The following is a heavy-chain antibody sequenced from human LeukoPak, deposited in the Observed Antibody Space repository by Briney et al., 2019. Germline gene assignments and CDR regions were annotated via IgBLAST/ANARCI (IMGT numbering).Heavy chain of an antibody. D-gene: IGHD6-13*01. CDR1: GFTFSDYW. CDR2: INPPGVEK. Sequence: SGGSLRLSCAASGFTFSDYWMSWVRQAPGKGLEWVANINPPGVEKTYVDSVKGRFTISRDNAKNSLYLEMNSLRDEDSAVCYCGRWGVEAGIDDWGQGTLVTVSS. CDR3: GRWGVEAGIDD. J-gene: IGHJ4*02. V-gene: IGHV3-7*01.